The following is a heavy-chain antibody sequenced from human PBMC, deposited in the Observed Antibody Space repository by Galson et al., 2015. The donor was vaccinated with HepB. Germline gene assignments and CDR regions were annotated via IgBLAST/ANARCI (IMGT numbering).Heavy chain of an antibody. CDR2: IYWDDDK. D-gene: IGHD4-17*01. Sequence: PALVKPTQTLTLTCTFSGFSLSTSGVGVGWIRQPPGKALEWLALIYWDDDKRYSPSLKSRLTITKDTSKNQVVLTMTNMDPVDTATYYCAHSIAVTPKREPAFDIWGQGTMVTVSS. V-gene: IGHV2-5*02. J-gene: IGHJ3*02. CDR3: AHSIAVTPKREPAFDI. CDR1: GFSLSTSGVG.